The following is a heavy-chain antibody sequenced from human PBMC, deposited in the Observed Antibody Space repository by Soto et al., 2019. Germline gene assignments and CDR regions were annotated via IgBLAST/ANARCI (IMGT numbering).Heavy chain of an antibody. CDR3: ARVYSLQGHWFDP. J-gene: IGHJ5*02. D-gene: IGHD2-15*01. CDR2: IYYSGST. Sequence: SETLSLTCTVSGGSISSGGYYWSWIRQHPGKGLEWIGYIYYSGSTYYNPSLKSRVTISVDTSKNQFSLKLSSVTAADTAVYYCARVYSLQGHWFDPWGQGTLVTVSS. V-gene: IGHV4-31*03. CDR1: GGSISSGGYY.